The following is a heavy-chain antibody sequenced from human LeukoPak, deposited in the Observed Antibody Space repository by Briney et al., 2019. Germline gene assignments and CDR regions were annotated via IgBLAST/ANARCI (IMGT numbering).Heavy chain of an antibody. J-gene: IGHJ3*02. D-gene: IGHD1-26*01. CDR2: INPNSGGT. V-gene: IGHV1-2*02. CDR3: ARVPLSIVGATLPGPNRGAFDI. Sequence: GASVKVSCKASGYTFNGYYMHWVRQAPGQGLEWMGWINPNSGGTNYAQKFQGRVTMTRDTSISTAYMELSRLRSDDTAVYYCARVPLSIVGATLPGPNRGAFDIWGQGTMVTVSS. CDR1: GYTFNGYY.